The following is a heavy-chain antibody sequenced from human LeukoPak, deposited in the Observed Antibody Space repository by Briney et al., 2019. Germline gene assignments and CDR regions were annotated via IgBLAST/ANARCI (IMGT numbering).Heavy chain of an antibody. CDR2: INPDGSRI. J-gene: IGHJ4*02. V-gene: IGHV3-74*01. CDR3: SRDFVGADDY. Sequence: PGGSLRLSCAASGFTLSNYWMHWFRQASGKGPVWVSRINPDGSRIDYAESVRGRFTISRDSAKNTLYLQMNSLRAEDTAVYYCSRDFVGADDYWGQGTLVTVSS. D-gene: IGHD1-26*01. CDR1: GFTLSNYW.